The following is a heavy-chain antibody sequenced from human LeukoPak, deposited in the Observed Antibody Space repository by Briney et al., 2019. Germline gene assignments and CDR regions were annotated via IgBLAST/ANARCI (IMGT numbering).Heavy chain of an antibody. Sequence: GGSLRLSCAASGFTFDDYGMSWVRQAPGKGLEWVSAISGSGGSTYYADSVKGRFTISRDNSKNTLYLQMNSLRAEDTAVYYCAKAMVRGVFDYWGQGALVTVSS. CDR3: AKAMVRGVFDY. D-gene: IGHD3-10*01. V-gene: IGHV3-23*01. J-gene: IGHJ4*02. CDR1: GFTFDDYG. CDR2: ISGSGGST.